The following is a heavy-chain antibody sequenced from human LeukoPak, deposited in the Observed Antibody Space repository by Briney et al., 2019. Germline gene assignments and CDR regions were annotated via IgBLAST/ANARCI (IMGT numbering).Heavy chain of an antibody. J-gene: IGHJ4*02. CDR3: ARDASKWELYDY. D-gene: IGHD1-26*01. V-gene: IGHV3-13*01. Sequence: GGSLRLSCAASGFTFSSHDMHWVRQPTGRGLEWVSTIGIAGDTYYPDSVKGRFTISRENAKNSFYLHMNSLRAEDTAVYYCARDASKWELYDYWGQGTLVTVSS. CDR1: GFTFSSHD. CDR2: IGIAGDT.